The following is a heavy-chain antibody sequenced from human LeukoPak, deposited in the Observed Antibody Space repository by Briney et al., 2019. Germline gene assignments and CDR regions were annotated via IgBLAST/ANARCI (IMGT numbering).Heavy chain of an antibody. J-gene: IGHJ5*02. D-gene: IGHD2-2*01. CDR1: GGSFSGYY. CDR2: INHSGST. Sequence: SETLSLTCAVYGGSFSGYYWSWIRQPPGKGLEWIGEINHSGSTNYNPSLKSRVTISVDTSKNQFSLKLSSVTAADTAVYCCARTYCSSTSCYRAWFDPWGQGTLVTVSS. V-gene: IGHV4-34*01. CDR3: ARTYCSSTSCYRAWFDP.